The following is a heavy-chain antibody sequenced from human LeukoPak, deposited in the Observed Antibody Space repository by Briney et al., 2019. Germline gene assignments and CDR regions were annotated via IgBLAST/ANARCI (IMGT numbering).Heavy chain of an antibody. Sequence: GASVKVSCKASGYTFTSYAMIWVRQAPGQGLEWMGWINTNTGNPTYAQGFAGRFVFSLDTSVSTAYLQISSLKAEDTAVYYCASTAIIHDSSGWKGFEYWGQGTLVTVSS. CDR1: GYTFTSYA. J-gene: IGHJ4*02. CDR2: INTNTGNP. D-gene: IGHD6-19*01. V-gene: IGHV7-4-1*02. CDR3: ASTAIIHDSSGWKGFEY.